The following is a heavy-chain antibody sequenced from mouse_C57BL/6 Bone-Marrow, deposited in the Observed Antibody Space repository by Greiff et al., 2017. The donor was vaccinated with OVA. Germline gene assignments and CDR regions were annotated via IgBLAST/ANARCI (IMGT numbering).Heavy chain of an antibody. CDR1: GYTFTSYW. CDR2: IYPSDSET. Sequence: VQLQQPGAELAKPGSSVKLSCKASGYTFTSYWMDWVKQRPGQGLEWIGNIYPSDSETHYNQKFKDKATLTVDKSSSTAYMQLSSLTYEDSAVYYCARTYGRTRDYWGQGTTLTVSS. D-gene: IGHD1-1*02. J-gene: IGHJ2*01. CDR3: ARTYGRTRDY. V-gene: IGHV1-61*01.